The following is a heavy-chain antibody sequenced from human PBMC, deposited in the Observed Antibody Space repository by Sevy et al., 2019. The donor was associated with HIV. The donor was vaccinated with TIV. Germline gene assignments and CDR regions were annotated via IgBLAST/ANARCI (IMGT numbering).Heavy chain of an antibody. CDR3: ARGPGYYDSGSWLDP. CDR2: ISRSGTTI. J-gene: IGHJ5*02. Sequence: LSLTCVASGFTLPDYEMNWVRQAPGKGLEWVASISRSGTTIYYADSLKGRFTISRDSAKNSVYLQMNSLRAEDTGFYFCARGPGYYDSGSWLDPWGQGTLVTVSS. V-gene: IGHV3-48*03. D-gene: IGHD3-9*01. CDR1: GFTLPDYE.